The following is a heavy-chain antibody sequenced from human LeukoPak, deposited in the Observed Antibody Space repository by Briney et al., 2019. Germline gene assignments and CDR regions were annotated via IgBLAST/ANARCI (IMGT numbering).Heavy chain of an antibody. Sequence: ASVRVSCTASGYAFTSYGISWVRQAPGQGLEWMGWISAYNGNTNYAQKLQGRVTMTTDTSTSTAYMELRSLRSDDTAVYYCARDGDSGSPGRWWGQGTLVTVSS. CDR3: ARDGDSGSPGRW. CDR1: GYAFTSYG. J-gene: IGHJ4*02. D-gene: IGHD1-26*01. V-gene: IGHV1-18*01. CDR2: ISAYNGNT.